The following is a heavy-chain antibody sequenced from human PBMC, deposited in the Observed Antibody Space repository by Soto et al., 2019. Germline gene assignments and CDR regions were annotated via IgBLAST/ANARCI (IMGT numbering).Heavy chain of an antibody. CDR1: GGTFSSYA. CDR2: IIPIFGTA. Sequence: GASVKVSCKASGGTFSSYAISWVRQAPGQGLEWMGGIIPIFGTANYAQKFQGRVTIAADESTSTAYMELSSLRSEDTAVYYCARDLQFLEWVSRTYYYGMDVWGQGTTVTVSS. J-gene: IGHJ6*02. CDR3: ARDLQFLEWVSRTYYYGMDV. D-gene: IGHD3-3*01. V-gene: IGHV1-69*13.